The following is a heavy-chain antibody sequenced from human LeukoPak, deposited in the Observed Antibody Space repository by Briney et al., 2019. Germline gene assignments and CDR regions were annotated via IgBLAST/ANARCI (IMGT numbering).Heavy chain of an antibody. J-gene: IGHJ4*02. V-gene: IGHV3-23*01. Sequence: GGSLRLFCAASGFNFTDFAMNWVRQAPGKGLEWVSGIGGGGTNTDYADSVKGRFTISRDNSKNTLTLQMSSLRADDTAVYFCAKDARGYHRPIDHWGQGILVTVSS. CDR2: IGGGGTNT. CDR3: AKDARGYHRPIDH. CDR1: GFNFTDFA. D-gene: IGHD3-22*01.